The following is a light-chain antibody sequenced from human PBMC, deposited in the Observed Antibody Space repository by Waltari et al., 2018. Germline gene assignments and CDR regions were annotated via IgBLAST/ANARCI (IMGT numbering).Light chain of an antibody. CDR3: SSYAGSNTYI. CDR1: SSDIGYYNA. Sequence: QAAPTQPPSVSGSPGQSVTISCTGTSSDIGYYNAVSWYQQHPGKAPKLMCYEVSKRPSWVSDRFSCSKSGNTASLTISGLQAEDEADYYCSSYAGSNTYIFGAGTRLTVL. J-gene: IGLJ1*01. CDR2: EVS. V-gene: IGLV2-11*01.